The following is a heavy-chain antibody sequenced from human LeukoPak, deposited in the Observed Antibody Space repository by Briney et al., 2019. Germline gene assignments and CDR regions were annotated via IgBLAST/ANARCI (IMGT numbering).Heavy chain of an antibody. CDR2: IGTAGDP. V-gene: IGHV3-13*05. Sequence: PGGSLRLSCAASGFTFSSYDMHWVRQATGKGLEWVSAIGTAGDPYYPGSVKGRFTISRENAKNSLYLQMNSLRAGDTAAYYCARGGGYSYGNLYYYYGMDVWGKGTTVTVSS. CDR1: GFTFSSYD. J-gene: IGHJ6*04. D-gene: IGHD5-18*01. CDR3: ARGGGYSYGNLYYYYGMDV.